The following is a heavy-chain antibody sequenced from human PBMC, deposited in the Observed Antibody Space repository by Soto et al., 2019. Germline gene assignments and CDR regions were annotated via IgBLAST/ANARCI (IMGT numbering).Heavy chain of an antibody. Sequence: GASVKVSCKASGYTFTGYYMHWVRQAPGQGLEWMGRINPNSGGTNYAQKFQGRVTMTRDTSISTAYMELSRLRSDDTAVYYCARDQENYDSSGYPLYYYYYGMDVWGQGTTVTVSS. V-gene: IGHV1-2*06. D-gene: IGHD3-22*01. J-gene: IGHJ6*02. CDR1: GYTFTGYY. CDR3: ARDQENYDSSGYPLYYYYYGMDV. CDR2: INPNSGGT.